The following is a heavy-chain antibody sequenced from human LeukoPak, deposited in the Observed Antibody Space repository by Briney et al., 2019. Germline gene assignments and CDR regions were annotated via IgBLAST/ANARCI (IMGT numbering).Heavy chain of an antibody. CDR1: GGSISSSSYY. D-gene: IGHD4-23*01. CDR3: ASFYGGNVDKANDEDAFDI. V-gene: IGHV4-39*07. CDR2: IYYSGST. Sequence: PSETLSLTCTVSGGSISSSSYYWGWIRQPPGKGLEWIGSIYYSGSTYYNPSLKSRVTISVDTSKNQFSLKLSSVTAADTAVYYCASFYGGNVDKANDEDAFDIWGQGTMVTVSS. J-gene: IGHJ3*02.